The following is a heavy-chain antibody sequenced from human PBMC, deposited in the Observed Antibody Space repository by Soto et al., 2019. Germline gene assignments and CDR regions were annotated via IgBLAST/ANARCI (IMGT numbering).Heavy chain of an antibody. CDR3: ASDWLAGEPHSRWNY. CDR2: IKPDGSDK. Sequence: GGSLRLSCIGSGFTFGNYWMSWVRQAPGKGLEWVANIKPDGSDKYYEESVKGRFTISRDNAKNSLHLQMNSLSAEDTAVYFCASDWLAGEPHSRWNYWRQGTLVTVSS. D-gene: IGHD7-27*01. CDR1: GFTFGNYW. V-gene: IGHV3-7*04. J-gene: IGHJ4*01.